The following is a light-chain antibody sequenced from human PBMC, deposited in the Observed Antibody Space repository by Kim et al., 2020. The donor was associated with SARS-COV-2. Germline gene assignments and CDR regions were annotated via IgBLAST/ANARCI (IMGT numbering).Light chain of an antibody. CDR3: QEYKSDSWT. CDR1: QSINIW. J-gene: IGKJ1*01. CDR2: DAC. Sequence: DIQMTQSPSTLSASVGDRVTITCRASQSINIWLAWYQQKPGKAPNLLIYDACNLETGVPSTFSGSGSGTQFTLTISSLQPDDFATYYCQEYKSDSWTFGQGTKVDIK. V-gene: IGKV1-5*01.